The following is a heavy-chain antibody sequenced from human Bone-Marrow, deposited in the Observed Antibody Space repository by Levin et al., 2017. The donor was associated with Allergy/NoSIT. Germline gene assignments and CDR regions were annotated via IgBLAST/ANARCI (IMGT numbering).Heavy chain of an antibody. J-gene: IGHJ4*02. V-gene: IGHV1-8*01. CDR3: ASARVGAIPFDY. Sequence: GASVKVSCKASGYTFTSYDINWVRQATGQGLEWMGWMNPNSGNTGYAQKFQGRVTMTRNTSISTAYMELSSLRSEDTAVYYCASARVGAIPFDYWGQGTLVTVSS. D-gene: IGHD1-26*01. CDR2: MNPNSGNT. CDR1: GYTFTSYD.